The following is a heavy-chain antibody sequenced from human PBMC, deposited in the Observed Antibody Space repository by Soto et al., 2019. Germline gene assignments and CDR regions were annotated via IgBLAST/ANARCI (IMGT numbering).Heavy chain of an antibody. Sequence: SETLSLTCTVSGGSISSGGYYWSWIRQHPGKGLEWIGYIYYSGSTYYNPSLKSRVTISVDTPKNQFSLKLSSVTAADTAVYYCARDYKANGYDYWGQGTLVTVSS. D-gene: IGHD3-10*01. V-gene: IGHV4-31*03. CDR2: IYYSGST. CDR3: ARDYKANGYDY. J-gene: IGHJ4*02. CDR1: GGSISSGGYY.